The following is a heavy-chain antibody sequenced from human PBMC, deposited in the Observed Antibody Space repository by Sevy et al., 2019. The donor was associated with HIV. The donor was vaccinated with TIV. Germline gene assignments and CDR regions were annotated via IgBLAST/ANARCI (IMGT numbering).Heavy chain of an antibody. CDR1: GFTFSSYA. CDR3: AKALGYCSSTSCHYYSYYGMDV. V-gene: IGHV3-23*01. J-gene: IGHJ6*02. D-gene: IGHD2-2*01. Sequence: GGSLRLSCAASGFTFSSYAMSWVRQAPGKGLEWVSAISGSGGSTYYADSVKGRFTISRDNSKNTLYLQMNSLRAEDTAVYYCAKALGYCSSTSCHYYSYYGMDVWGQGTTVTVSS. CDR2: ISGSGGST.